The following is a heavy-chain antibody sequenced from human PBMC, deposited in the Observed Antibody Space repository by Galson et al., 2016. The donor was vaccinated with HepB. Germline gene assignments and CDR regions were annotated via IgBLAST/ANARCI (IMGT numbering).Heavy chain of an antibody. J-gene: IGHJ4*02. D-gene: IGHD2/OR15-2a*01. CDR2: DSMDGRRK. V-gene: IGHV3-30*18. CDR3: SKRHEYCPPVGCSVDY. Sequence: KGPEWVAADSMDGRRKFYADSVKGRFTISRDNSNNMLFLQMDSLRPDDTAVYYCSKRHEYCPPVGCSVDYWGQGTLVSVSS.